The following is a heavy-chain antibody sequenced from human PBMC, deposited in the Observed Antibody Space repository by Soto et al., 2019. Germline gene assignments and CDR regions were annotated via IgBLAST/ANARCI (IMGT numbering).Heavy chain of an antibody. D-gene: IGHD2-2*01. CDR2: IYYSGST. J-gene: IGHJ5*02. CDR1: GGSISSYY. CDR3: ARQSCSSTSCYSWVSWFDP. Sequence: QVQLQESGPGLVKPSETLSLTCTVSGGSISSYYWSWIRQPPGKGLEWIGYIYYSGSTKYNPSLKSRVTISVDTSKNQLSLKRSSVTAADTAVYYCARQSCSSTSCYSWVSWFDPWGQGTLVTVSS. V-gene: IGHV4-59*08.